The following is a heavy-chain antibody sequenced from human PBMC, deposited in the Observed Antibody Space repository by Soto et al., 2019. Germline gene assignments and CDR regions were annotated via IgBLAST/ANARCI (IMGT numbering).Heavy chain of an antibody. CDR3: ARSYYYDSSGYLFDY. V-gene: IGHV1-69*13. D-gene: IGHD3-22*01. CDR2: IIPIFGTA. Sequence: SVKVSCKASGGTFSSYAISWVRQAPGQGLEWMGGIIPIFGTANYAQKFQGRVTITADESTSTAYMELSSLRSEDTAVYYCARSYYYDSSGYLFDYWGHGTLVTVSS. CDR1: GGTFSSYA. J-gene: IGHJ4*01.